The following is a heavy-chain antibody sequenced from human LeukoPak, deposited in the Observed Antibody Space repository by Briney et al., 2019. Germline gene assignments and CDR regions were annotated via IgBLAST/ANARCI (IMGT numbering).Heavy chain of an antibody. V-gene: IGHV1-8*01. Sequence: ASVKVSCKASGYTFTSYDINWVRQATGQGLEWMGWMNPNSGNTGYAQKFQGRVTITRITSISTDYMELRSLRSEDTAVYYCARDRSPAPGRSYGRGHFDYWGQGTLVTVSS. CDR1: GYTFTSYD. CDR3: ARDRSPAPGRSYGRGHFDY. J-gene: IGHJ4*02. CDR2: MNPNSGNT. D-gene: IGHD5-18*01.